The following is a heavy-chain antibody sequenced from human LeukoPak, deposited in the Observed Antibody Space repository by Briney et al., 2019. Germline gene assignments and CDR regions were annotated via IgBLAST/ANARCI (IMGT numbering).Heavy chain of an antibody. CDR3: ARSYFAYYYYYMDV. CDR1: GGSISTYY. J-gene: IGHJ6*03. CDR2: IYYSGST. V-gene: IGHV4-59*01. D-gene: IGHD3-9*01. Sequence: SETLSLTCTVSGGSISTYYWNWIRQPPGKGLEWIGDIYYSGSTSYNPSLKSRVTISVDTSKNQISLKLSSVTAADTAVYYCARSYFAYYYYYMDVWGKGTTVTVSS.